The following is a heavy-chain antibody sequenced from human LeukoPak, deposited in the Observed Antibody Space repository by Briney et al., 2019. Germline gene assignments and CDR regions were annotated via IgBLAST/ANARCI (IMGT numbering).Heavy chain of an antibody. CDR2: ISAYNGNT. Sequence: ASVNVSYKAPGYTFTIYGISWVRQAPGQGLEWMGWISAYNGNTNYAQKFQGRVTMTTDTSTSTAYMELRSLRSDDTAVYYCARDSRYDEGYWGQGTLVTVSS. J-gene: IGHJ4*02. D-gene: IGHD5-12*01. CDR3: ARDSRYDEGY. CDR1: GYTFTIYG. V-gene: IGHV1-18*01.